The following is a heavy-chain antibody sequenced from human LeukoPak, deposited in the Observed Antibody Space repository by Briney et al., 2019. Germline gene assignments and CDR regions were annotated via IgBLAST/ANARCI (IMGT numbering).Heavy chain of an antibody. CDR3: ARDRGYYYDSSGSQGGFDY. D-gene: IGHD3-22*01. CDR2: INPSRGST. CDR1: GYTFTSYF. J-gene: IGHJ4*02. V-gene: IGHV1-46*01. Sequence: GASVKVSCKASGYTFTSYFMHWVRQAPGQGLEWMGIINPSRGSTNYAQKFQGRVTITADESTSTAYMELSSLRSEDTAVYYCARDRGYYYDSSGSQGGFDYWGQGTLVTVSS.